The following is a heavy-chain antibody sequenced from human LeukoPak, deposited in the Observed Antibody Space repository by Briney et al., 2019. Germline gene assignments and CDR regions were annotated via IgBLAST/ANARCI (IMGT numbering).Heavy chain of an antibody. J-gene: IGHJ1*01. CDR1: GFTFSSYW. Sequence: AGSLRLSCAASGFTFSSYWMHWVRQAPGKGLVWVSGTNTDGSSTMYADSVKGRFTIARDNAKNTLYLQMNSLRAEDTAVYYCYGANAEHWGQGTLVTVSS. D-gene: IGHD4-23*01. CDR2: TNTDGSST. CDR3: YGANAEH. V-gene: IGHV3-74*03.